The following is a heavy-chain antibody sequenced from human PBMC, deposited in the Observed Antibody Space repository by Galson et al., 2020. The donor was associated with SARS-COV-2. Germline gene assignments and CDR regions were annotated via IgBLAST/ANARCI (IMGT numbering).Heavy chain of an antibody. Sequence: SETLSLTCTVSGGSTSSGTFYWNWIRQPAGKGLEWIGRMFVSGSTNYNPSLKRRAAISVDTSKNQFSLRLSSVTDADTAVYYCAIDYIYGQDYYYGLEVWGQGTTVTVSS. D-gene: IGHD5-18*01. CDR3: AIDYIYGQDYYYGLEV. CDR1: GGSTSSGTFY. J-gene: IGHJ6*02. CDR2: MFVSGST. V-gene: IGHV4-61*02.